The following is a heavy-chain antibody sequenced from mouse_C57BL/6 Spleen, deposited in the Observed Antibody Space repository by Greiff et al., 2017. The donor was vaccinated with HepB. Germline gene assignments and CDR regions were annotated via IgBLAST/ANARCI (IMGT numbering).Heavy chain of an antibody. CDR3: ARGGGLTGDYAMDY. V-gene: IGHV1-64*01. D-gene: IGHD2-2*01. CDR2: IHPNSGST. Sequence: VQLQQPGAELVKPGASVKLSCKASGYTFTSYWMHWVKQRPGQGLEWIGMIHPNSGSTNYNEKFKSKATLTVDKSSSTAYMQLSSLTSEDSAVYYCARGGGLTGDYAMDYWGQGTSVTVSS. J-gene: IGHJ4*01. CDR1: GYTFTSYW.